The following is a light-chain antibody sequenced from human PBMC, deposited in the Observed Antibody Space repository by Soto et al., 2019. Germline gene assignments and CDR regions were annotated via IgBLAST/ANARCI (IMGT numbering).Light chain of an antibody. CDR2: GAS. V-gene: IGKV3-20*01. CDR1: QSVSNNY. CDR3: QQYNYLIT. Sequence: ESVLTESPGTLSLSPGERATLSCRASQSVSNNYLAWYQQKPGQAPRLLIYGASSRATGIPDRLSGSGSGTEFTLTITSLQPEDFAVYYCQQYNYLITFGQRTRPEIK. J-gene: IGKJ5*01.